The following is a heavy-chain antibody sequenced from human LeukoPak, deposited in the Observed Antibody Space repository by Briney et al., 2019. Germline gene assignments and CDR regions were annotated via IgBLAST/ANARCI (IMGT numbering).Heavy chain of an antibody. Sequence: GGSLRLSCAASGFTFSSYCMSWVRQAPGKGLEWVANIKQDGSDKYYVDSVKGRFTISRDNAKNSLYLQMNSLRDEDTAVYYCARDDCSSISCYHNWFDRWGQGTLVTVSS. CDR1: GFTFSSYC. V-gene: IGHV3-7*01. J-gene: IGHJ5*02. CDR3: ARDDCSSISCYHNWFDR. D-gene: IGHD2-2*01. CDR2: IKQDGSDK.